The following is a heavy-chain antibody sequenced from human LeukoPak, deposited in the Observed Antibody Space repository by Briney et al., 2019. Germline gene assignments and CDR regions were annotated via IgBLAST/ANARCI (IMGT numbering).Heavy chain of an antibody. CDR1: GFTFKNYA. J-gene: IGHJ3*02. CDR3: VKTMVTFGGLIRTDAFDI. D-gene: IGHD3-16*01. Sequence: GGFLRLSCSAPGFTFKNYALHWSRKAPWKGLEYVSGINVDGASTYYADSVRGRFTISRDNSKNTLYLHMSSLRPDDTAVYFCVKTMVTFGGLIRTDAFDIWGQGTMVTVSS. CDR2: INVDGAST. V-gene: IGHV3-64D*06.